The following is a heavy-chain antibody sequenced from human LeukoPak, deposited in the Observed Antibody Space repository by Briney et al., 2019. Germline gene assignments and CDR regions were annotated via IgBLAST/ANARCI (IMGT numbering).Heavy chain of an antibody. CDR3: ARDEEMITTYYFDY. CDR1: GFTFRSYA. V-gene: IGHV3-30-3*01. CDR2: ISYDGSNK. Sequence: GGSLRLSCAASGFTFRSYAMHWVRQAPGKGLEWVAVISYDGSNKYYADSVKGRFTISRDNSKNTLYLQMNSLRAEDTAVYYCARDEEMITTYYFDYWGQGTLVTVSS. D-gene: IGHD3-16*01. J-gene: IGHJ4*02.